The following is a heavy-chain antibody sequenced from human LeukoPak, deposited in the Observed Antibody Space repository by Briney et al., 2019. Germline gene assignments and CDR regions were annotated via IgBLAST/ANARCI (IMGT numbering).Heavy chain of an antibody. CDR3: ATTLGYGWFDP. J-gene: IGHJ5*02. D-gene: IGHD1-1*01. CDR1: GGSISSYS. CDR2: IYTSGST. V-gene: IGHV4-4*07. Sequence: SETLSLTRTVSGGSISSYSLSWIRQPAGKGLEWIGVIYTSGSTNCKPSLESRVSMSVDTSKNQFSLRLSSVTAADTAVYYCATTLGYGWFDPWGQGTLVTVSS.